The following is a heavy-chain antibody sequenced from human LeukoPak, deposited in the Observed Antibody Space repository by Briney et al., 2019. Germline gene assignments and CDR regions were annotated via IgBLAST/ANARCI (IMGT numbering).Heavy chain of an antibody. J-gene: IGHJ4*02. CDR2: INTDGSST. D-gene: IGHD3-9*01. CDR1: GFTFSSYW. Sequence: PGGSLRLSCAASGFTFSSYWMRWVRQAPGKGLVWVSRINTDGSSTSYADSVKGRFTISRDNAKNTLYLQMNSLRAEDTAVYYCASFDWSKYYFDSWGQGTLVTVSS. CDR3: ASFDWSKYYFDS. V-gene: IGHV3-74*01.